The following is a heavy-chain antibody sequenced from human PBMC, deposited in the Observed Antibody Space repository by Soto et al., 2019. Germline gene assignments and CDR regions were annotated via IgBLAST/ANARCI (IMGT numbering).Heavy chain of an antibody. CDR1: GFTFSSYS. Sequence: GGSLRLSCAASGFTFSSYSMNWVRQAPGKGLEWVSSISSSSSYIYYADSVKGRFAISRDNSKNTLYLQMNSLRAEDTAVYYSAKLVDIVVVPSNDALDIWGQGTMVTVSS. D-gene: IGHD2-2*03. CDR2: ISSSSSYI. J-gene: IGHJ3*02. V-gene: IGHV3-21*04. CDR3: AKLVDIVVVPSNDALDI.